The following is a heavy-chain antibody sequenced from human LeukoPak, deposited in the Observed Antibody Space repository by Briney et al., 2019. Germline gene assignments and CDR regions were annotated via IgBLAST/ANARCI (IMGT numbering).Heavy chain of an antibody. Sequence: GGSLRLSCAASGFTFSSYAMSWVRQAPGKGLEWVSAISGSGGSTYYADSVKGRFTISRDNSKNTLYLQMNSLRAEDTAVYYCAKDRNGSGSYSYYFDYWGQGTLATVSS. V-gene: IGHV3-23*01. CDR2: ISGSGGST. CDR1: GFTFSSYA. CDR3: AKDRNGSGSYSYYFDY. J-gene: IGHJ4*02. D-gene: IGHD3-10*01.